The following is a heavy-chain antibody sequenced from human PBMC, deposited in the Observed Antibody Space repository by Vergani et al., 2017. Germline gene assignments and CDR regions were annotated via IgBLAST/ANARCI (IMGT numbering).Heavy chain of an antibody. Sequence: QVQLVQSGAEVKKPGASVKVSCKASGYTFTSYGISWLRQAPGQGLEWMGWISAYNGNTNYAQKVQGRVTMTTDTSTSTAYMEVRSLRSDATSVYYCAVDRRYCSSPTAYYYYYNGMDVWGQGTTVTVSS. CDR3: AVDRRYCSSPTAYYYYYNGMDV. V-gene: IGHV1-18*04. CDR2: ISAYNGNT. J-gene: IGHJ6*02. D-gene: IGHD6-6*01. CDR1: GYTFTSYG.